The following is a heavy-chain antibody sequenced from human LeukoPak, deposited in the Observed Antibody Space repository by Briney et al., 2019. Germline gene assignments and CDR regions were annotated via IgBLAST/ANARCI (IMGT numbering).Heavy chain of an antibody. V-gene: IGHV1-69*13. CDR3: ARDRYRAYCGGDCYPGHY. CDR2: IIPIFGTA. Sequence: ASVKVSCKASGGTFSSYAISWVRQAPGQGLEWMGGIIPIFGTANYAQKFQGRVTITADESTSTAYMELSSLRSEDTAVYYCARDRYRAYCGGDCYPGHYWGQGTLVTVSS. J-gene: IGHJ4*02. D-gene: IGHD2-21*01. CDR1: GGTFSSYA.